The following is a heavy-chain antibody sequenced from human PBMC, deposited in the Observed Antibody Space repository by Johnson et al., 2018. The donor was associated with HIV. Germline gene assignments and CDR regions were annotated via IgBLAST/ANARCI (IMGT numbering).Heavy chain of an antibody. V-gene: IGHV3-23*04. CDR2: ISGSGGST. J-gene: IGHJ3*02. CDR1: GFTFSSYA. Sequence: VQLVESGGGVVQPGRSLRLSCAASGFTFSSYAMSWVRQAPGKGLEWVSAISGSGGSTYYADSVKGRFTISRDNSKNTLYLQMNSLRAEDTAVYYCAKGGFCSGGSCYFLGRELDAFDIWGQGTMVTVSS. D-gene: IGHD2-15*01. CDR3: AKGGFCSGGSCYFLGRELDAFDI.